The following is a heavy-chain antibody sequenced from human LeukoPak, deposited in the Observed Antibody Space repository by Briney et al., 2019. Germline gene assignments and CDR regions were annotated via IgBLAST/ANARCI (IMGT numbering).Heavy chain of an antibody. CDR3: AREGDTSGWYLWFDP. Sequence: GGSLRLSCAASGFTFSTYWMHWVRQAPGKGLVWVSHINSDGRGTSYADSVKGRFTISRDNAKNTLYLQMNSLRAEDTAIYYCAREGDTSGWYLWFDPWGQGTPVTVYS. CDR2: INSDGRGT. V-gene: IGHV3-74*01. J-gene: IGHJ5*02. CDR1: GFTFSTYW. D-gene: IGHD6-19*01.